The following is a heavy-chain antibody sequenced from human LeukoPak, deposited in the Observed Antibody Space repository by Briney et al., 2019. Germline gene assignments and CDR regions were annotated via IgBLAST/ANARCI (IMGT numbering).Heavy chain of an antibody. CDR2: IYYSGST. CDR1: GGSISSYY. CDR3: ARGSRELYYFDY. Sequence: SETLSLTCTVSGGSISSYYWSWIRQPPGEGLEWIGYIYYSGSTKYNPSLKSRVTISVDASKTQFSLKLNSVTAADTAVYYCARGSRELYYFDYWGQGTLVTVS. D-gene: IGHD1-7*01. V-gene: IGHV4-59*01. J-gene: IGHJ4*02.